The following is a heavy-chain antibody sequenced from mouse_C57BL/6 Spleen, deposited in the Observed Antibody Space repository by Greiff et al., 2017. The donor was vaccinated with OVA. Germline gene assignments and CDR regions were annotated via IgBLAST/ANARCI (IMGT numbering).Heavy chain of an antibody. CDR3: AKNYDGPSWYFDV. D-gene: IGHD1-2*01. V-gene: IGHV2-5*01. J-gene: IGHJ1*03. CDR1: GFALTSYG. Sequence: VQLQQSGPGLVQPSQSLSITCTVSGFALTSYGVHWVRQSPGKGLEWLGVIWRGGSTDYNAAFMSRLSITKDNAKSQVFFKMNSLQADDTAIYYCAKNYDGPSWYFDVWGTGTTVTVSS. CDR2: IWRGGST.